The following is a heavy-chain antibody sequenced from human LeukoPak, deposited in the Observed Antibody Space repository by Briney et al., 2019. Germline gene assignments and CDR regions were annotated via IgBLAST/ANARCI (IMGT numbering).Heavy chain of an antibody. CDR1: GGSISSHY. CDR2: INHSGST. D-gene: IGHD2-2*01. CDR3: ARGGYCSSTSCYLSYLDY. V-gene: IGHV4-34*01. Sequence: SETLSLTCTVSGGSISSHYWSWIRQPPGKGLEWIGEINHSGSTNYNPSLKSRVTISVDTSKNQFSLKLSSVTAADTAVYYCARGGYCSSTSCYLSYLDYWGQGTLVTVSS. J-gene: IGHJ4*02.